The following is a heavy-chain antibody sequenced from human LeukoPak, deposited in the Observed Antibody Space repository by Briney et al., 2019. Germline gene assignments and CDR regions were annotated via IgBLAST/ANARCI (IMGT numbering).Heavy chain of an antibody. Sequence: GSLRLSCAASGFTFSSYDMTWVRQTPGKGLEWVALISRSGGTTYYADSVKGRFTISRDNSKNTLYLKMNSLRAEDTAEYYCAKRGGTESFYYFYYMDVWGKGTTVTVSS. CDR2: ISRSGGTT. V-gene: IGHV3-23*01. D-gene: IGHD2-15*01. CDR3: AKRGGTESFYYFYYMDV. J-gene: IGHJ6*03. CDR1: GFTFSSYD.